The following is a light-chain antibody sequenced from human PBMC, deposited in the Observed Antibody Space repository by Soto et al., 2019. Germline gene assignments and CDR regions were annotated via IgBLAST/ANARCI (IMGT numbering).Light chain of an antibody. CDR1: SSDVGGYNY. V-gene: IGLV2-14*01. J-gene: IGLJ1*01. Sequence: QSALTQPASVSGSPGQSITISCTGNSSDVGGYNYVSWYQQHPGKAPKVMIYDVSNRPSGVSNRFSGSKSGNTASLTISGLQAEDEADYYCSSYTSSSTHYVFGTGTKVTFL. CDR3: SSYTSSSTHYV. CDR2: DVS.